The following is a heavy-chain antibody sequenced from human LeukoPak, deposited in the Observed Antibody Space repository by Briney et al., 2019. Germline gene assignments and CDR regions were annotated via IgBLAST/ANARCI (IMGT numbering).Heavy chain of an antibody. CDR3: ARDLSASYYGSGN. V-gene: IGHV1-69*04. CDR1: GGTFSSYA. CDR2: IIPILGIA. D-gene: IGHD3-10*01. Sequence: SVKVSCKASGGTFSSYAISWVRQAPGQGLEWMGRIIPILGIANYAQKFQGRVTITADKSTSTAYMELSSLRSEDTAVYYCARDLSASYYGSGNWGQGTLVTVSS. J-gene: IGHJ4*02.